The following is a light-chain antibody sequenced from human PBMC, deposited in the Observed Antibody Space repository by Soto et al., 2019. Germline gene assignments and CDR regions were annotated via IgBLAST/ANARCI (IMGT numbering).Light chain of an antibody. CDR2: GAS. V-gene: IGKV3-20*01. J-gene: IGKJ4*02. CDR1: QSVDSNY. CDR3: HPYGSSKET. Sequence: EIVLTQSPGTLSLSPGERATLSCRASQSVDSNYLAWYQQKFGQAPKLLIYGASNRATGIPDRFSGSGSGTDFTLTIRRLEPEDFAVYYCHPYGSSKETFGRGTKVEIK.